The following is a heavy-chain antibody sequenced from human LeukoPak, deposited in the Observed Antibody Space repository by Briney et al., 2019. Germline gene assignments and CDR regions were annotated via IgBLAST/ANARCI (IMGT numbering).Heavy chain of an antibody. CDR3: ARDRTIFGVVHHWFDP. Sequence: ASVKVSCKASGYTFTGYYMHWVRQAPGQGLEWMGWINPNSGGTNYAQKFQGRVTMTRDTSISTAYMELSRLRSDDTAVYYCARDRTIFGVVHHWFDPWGQGTLVTVSS. V-gene: IGHV1-2*02. J-gene: IGHJ5*02. D-gene: IGHD3-3*01. CDR2: INPNSGGT. CDR1: GYTFTGYY.